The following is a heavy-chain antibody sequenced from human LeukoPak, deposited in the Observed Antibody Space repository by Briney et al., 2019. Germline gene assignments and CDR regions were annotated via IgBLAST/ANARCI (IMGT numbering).Heavy chain of an antibody. Sequence: QTGGSLRLSCAASGFTFSSHWMHWVRQAPGKGLVWVARINGDGSNTRYADSVKGRFTISRDNAKNTLFLQMNSLRAEDTAVYYCARDGKAYCGGDCYSSFDYWGQGTLVTVSS. V-gene: IGHV3-74*01. CDR1: GFTFSSHW. D-gene: IGHD2-21*02. CDR2: INGDGSNT. CDR3: ARDGKAYCGGDCYSSFDY. J-gene: IGHJ4*02.